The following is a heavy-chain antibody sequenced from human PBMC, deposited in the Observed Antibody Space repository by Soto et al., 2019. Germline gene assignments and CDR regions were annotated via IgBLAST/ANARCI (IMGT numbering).Heavy chain of an antibody. D-gene: IGHD2-8*02. CDR2: IYYSGST. V-gene: IGHV4-39*01. CDR1: GGSISSYY. J-gene: IGHJ4*02. Sequence: PSETLSLTCTVSGGSISSYYWGWIRQPPGKGLEWIGSIYYSGSTYYNLSLKSRVTISVDTSKNRFSLKLSFVTAADTVVYFCARVGTGGVLSMIETLYYFDYWGQGSLVTVSS. CDR3: ARVGTGGVLSMIETLYYFDY.